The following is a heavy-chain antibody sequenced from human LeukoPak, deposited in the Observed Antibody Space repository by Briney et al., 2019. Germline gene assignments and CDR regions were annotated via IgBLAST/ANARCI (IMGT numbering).Heavy chain of an antibody. V-gene: IGHV4-4*02. CDR2: IYHSGST. Sequence: PSETLSLTCAVSGGSTSSSNWWSWVRQPPGKGLEWIGEIYHSGSTNYNPSLKSRVTISVDKSKNQFSLKLSSVTAADTAVYYCARTYYYDSPYAFDIWGQGTMVTVSS. CDR1: GGSTSSSNW. CDR3: ARTYYYDSPYAFDI. D-gene: IGHD3-22*01. J-gene: IGHJ3*02.